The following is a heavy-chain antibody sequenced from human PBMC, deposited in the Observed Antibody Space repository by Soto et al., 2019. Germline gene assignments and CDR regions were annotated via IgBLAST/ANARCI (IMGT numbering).Heavy chain of an antibody. CDR1: GNILDTYA. D-gene: IGHD2-21*01. J-gene: IGHJ4*02. Sequence: HPGGSLRLSCAVSGNILDTYAMIWVRRAPGKGLEWVSGISVPGGSTYYADSVKGRFTISRDSSKNTVYLQMNSLTTEDTAVYYCARDLWGLSDFDYWGQGAPVTLS. CDR3: ARDLWGLSDFDY. V-gene: IGHV3-23*01. CDR2: ISVPGGST.